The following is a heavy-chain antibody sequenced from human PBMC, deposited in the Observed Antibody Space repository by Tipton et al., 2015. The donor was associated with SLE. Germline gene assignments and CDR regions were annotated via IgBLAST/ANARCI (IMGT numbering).Heavy chain of an antibody. J-gene: IGHJ4*02. D-gene: IGHD5-12*01. CDR1: GGSISSYY. V-gene: IGHV4-4*07. CDR3: AGRENIVATIGYFDY. Sequence: TLSLTCTVSGGSISSYYWSWIRQPAGKGLEWIGRIYTSGSTNYNPSLKSRVTMSVDTSKNQFSLKLSSVTAADTAVYYCAGRENIVATIGYFDYWGQGTLVTVSS. CDR2: IYTSGST.